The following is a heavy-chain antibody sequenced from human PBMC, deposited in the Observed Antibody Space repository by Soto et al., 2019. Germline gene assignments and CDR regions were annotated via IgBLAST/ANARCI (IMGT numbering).Heavy chain of an antibody. CDR1: GGTFSIYG. CDR3: ATSVGIAPTGEDGMDV. Sequence: SVKVSCKASGGTFSIYGFSWVRQAPGQGPEWIGGIIPILTTPNYARKYHGRVTIVADESTTTVYMELSSLKSEDTAAYYCATSVGIAPTGEDGMDVWGQGTSVTVSS. D-gene: IGHD2-8*02. CDR2: IIPILTTP. V-gene: IGHV1-69*13. J-gene: IGHJ6*02.